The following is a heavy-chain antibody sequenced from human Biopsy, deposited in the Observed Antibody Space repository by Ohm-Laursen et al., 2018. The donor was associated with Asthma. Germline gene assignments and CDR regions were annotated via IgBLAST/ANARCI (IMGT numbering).Heavy chain of an antibody. CDR3: ARTFHFWSPYHAEHYQL. D-gene: IGHD3-3*01. Sequence: SLRLSCSASGSTFSSYGMHWVRQAPGKGLEWVANIKHDGSEKNHVDSLKGRFTISRDNAKNLLFLQMNSLRAEDTAVYYCARTFHFWSPYHAEHYQLWGQGTLVTVSS. J-gene: IGHJ1*01. CDR1: GSTFSSYG. CDR2: IKHDGSEK. V-gene: IGHV3-7*01.